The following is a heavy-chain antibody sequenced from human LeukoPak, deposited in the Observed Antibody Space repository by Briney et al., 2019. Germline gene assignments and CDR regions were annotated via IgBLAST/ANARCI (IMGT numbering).Heavy chain of an antibody. D-gene: IGHD1-26*01. CDR2: ISGSGGST. J-gene: IGHJ4*02. CDR3: AISRYSGSYPFDY. Sequence: GGSLRLSCAASGFTFSSYAMSWVRQAPGKGLEWVSAISGSGGSTYYADSVKGRFTTSRDNSKNTLYLQMNSLRAEDTAVYYCAISRYSGSYPFDYWGQGTLVTVSS. CDR1: GFTFSSYA. V-gene: IGHV3-23*01.